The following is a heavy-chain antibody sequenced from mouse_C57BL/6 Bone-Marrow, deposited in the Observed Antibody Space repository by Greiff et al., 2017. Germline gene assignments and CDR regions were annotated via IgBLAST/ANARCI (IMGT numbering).Heavy chain of an antibody. CDR3: ARQGGGYYAGFAY. V-gene: IGHV1-81*01. J-gene: IGHJ3*01. Sequence: HVQLQQSGAELARPGASVKLSCKASGYTFTSYGISWVKQRTGQGLEWIGEIYPRSGNTYYNEKFKGKATLTADKSSSTAYMGLRSLTSEDSAVYFCARQGGGYYAGFAYWGQGTLVTVSA. D-gene: IGHD2-3*01. CDR2: IYPRSGNT. CDR1: GYTFTSYG.